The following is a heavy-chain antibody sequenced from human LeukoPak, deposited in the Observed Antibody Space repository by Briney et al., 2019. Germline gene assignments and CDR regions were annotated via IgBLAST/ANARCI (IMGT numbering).Heavy chain of an antibody. Sequence: ASVKVSCKASGYTFTGYYMHWVRQAPGQGLEWMGWINPNSGGTNYAQKFQGRVTMTRDTSISIAYMELSRLRSDDTAVYYCAGGRVYCTNGVCYIGAFDIWGQGTMVTVSS. CDR1: GYTFTGYY. CDR3: AGGRVYCTNGVCYIGAFDI. J-gene: IGHJ3*02. V-gene: IGHV1-2*02. CDR2: INPNSGGT. D-gene: IGHD2-8*01.